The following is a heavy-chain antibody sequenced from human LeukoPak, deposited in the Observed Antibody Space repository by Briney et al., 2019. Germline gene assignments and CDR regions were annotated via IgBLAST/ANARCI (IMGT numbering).Heavy chain of an antibody. V-gene: IGHV1-18*01. CDR3: ARDQYSSSRGYYYYYFMDV. Sequence: SVKVSCKDSRYTFTSHGICWVRQAPGHGLEWTGWISAYNCNTNHALKLHGRVTMTTDTCTSTAYMELRSLRSDDTAVYYCARDQYSSSRGYYYYYFMDVWGKGTTVTVSS. CDR2: ISAYNCNT. CDR1: RYTFTSHG. J-gene: IGHJ6*03. D-gene: IGHD6-6*01.